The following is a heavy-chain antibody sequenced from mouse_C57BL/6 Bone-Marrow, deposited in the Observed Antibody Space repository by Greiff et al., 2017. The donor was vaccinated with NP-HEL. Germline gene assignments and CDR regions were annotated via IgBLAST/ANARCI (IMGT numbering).Heavy chain of an antibody. J-gene: IGHJ4*01. V-gene: IGHV1-55*01. CDR1: GYTFTSYW. CDR2: IYPGSGST. Sequence: VQLQQPGAELVKPGASVKMSCKASGYTFTSYWITWVKQRPGQGLEWIGDIYPGSGSTNYNEKFKSKATLTVDTSSSTAYMQLSSLTSEDSAVYYCARRRYGNYPHYYAMDYWGQGTSVTVSS. CDR3: ARRRYGNYPHYYAMDY. D-gene: IGHD2-10*02.